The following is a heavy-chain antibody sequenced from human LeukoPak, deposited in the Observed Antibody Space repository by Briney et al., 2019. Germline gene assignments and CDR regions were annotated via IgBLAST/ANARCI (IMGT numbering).Heavy chain of an antibody. Sequence: SETLSLTCAVYGGSFSGYYWSWIRQPPGKGLEWIGEINHSGSTNYNLSLKSRVTISVDTSKNQFSLKLSSVTAADTAVYYCARSQTKRSTSRERRIHYYGMDVWGKGTTVTVSS. CDR2: INHSGST. D-gene: IGHD2-2*01. J-gene: IGHJ6*04. CDR1: GGSFSGYY. V-gene: IGHV4-34*01. CDR3: ARSQTKRSTSRERRIHYYGMDV.